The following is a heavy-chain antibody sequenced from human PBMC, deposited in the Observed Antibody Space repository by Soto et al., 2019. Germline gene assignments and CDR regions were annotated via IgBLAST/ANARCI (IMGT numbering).Heavy chain of an antibody. CDR1: GGTFSSYA. D-gene: IGHD5-18*01. CDR2: IIPIFGTA. V-gene: IGHV1-69*13. Sequence: SVKVSCKASGGTFSSYAISWVRQAPGQGLEWMGGIIPIFGTANYAQKFQGRVTITADESTSTAYMELSSLRSEDTAVYYCARDQRGYSYGGGWYYYYGMDVWGQGTTVTVSS. CDR3: ARDQRGYSYGGGWYYYYGMDV. J-gene: IGHJ6*02.